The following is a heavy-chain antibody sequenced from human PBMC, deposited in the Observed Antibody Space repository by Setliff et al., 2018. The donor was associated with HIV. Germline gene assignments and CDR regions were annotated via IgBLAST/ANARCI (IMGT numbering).Heavy chain of an antibody. J-gene: IGHJ3*01. V-gene: IGHV4-59*11. CDR2: IYYSGST. CDR3: ARGRALGV. D-gene: IGHD3-3*02. CDR1: GGSISSHY. Sequence: SETLSLTCTVSGGSISSHYWSWIRQPPGKGLEWIGYIYYSGSTNYNPSLKSRVTISVDTSKNQFSLKLSSVTAADTAVYYCARGRALGVWGQGTMVTVSS.